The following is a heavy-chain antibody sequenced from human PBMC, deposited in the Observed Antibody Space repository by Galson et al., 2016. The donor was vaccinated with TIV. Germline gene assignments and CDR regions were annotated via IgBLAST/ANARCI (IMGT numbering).Heavy chain of an antibody. J-gene: IGHJ4*02. CDR3: ARLGMVDSTLVIDY. Sequence: SLRLSCAASGFTFSSSEMIWVRQAPGKGLEWVSYMSGGGSVRYYADSVRGRFTISRDNAQNSLYLQMTSLRVEDTALYYCARLGMVDSTLVIDYWGQGTLVTVSS. CDR2: MSGGGSVR. CDR1: GFTFSSSE. D-gene: IGHD2-15*01. V-gene: IGHV3-48*03.